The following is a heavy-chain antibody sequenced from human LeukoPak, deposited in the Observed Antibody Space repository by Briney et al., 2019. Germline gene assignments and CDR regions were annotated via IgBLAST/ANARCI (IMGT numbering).Heavy chain of an antibody. J-gene: IGHJ5*02. CDR2: INPNSGGT. V-gene: IGHV1-2*06. Sequence: ASVKVSCKASGYTFTGYYMHWVRQAPGQGLEWMGRINPNSGGTNYARKFQGRVTMTRDTSISTAYMELSRLRSDDTAVYYCARGRYYYDSSVSAAREINWFDPWGQGTLVTVSS. CDR3: ARGRYYYDSSVSAAREINWFDP. CDR1: GYTFTGYY. D-gene: IGHD3-22*01.